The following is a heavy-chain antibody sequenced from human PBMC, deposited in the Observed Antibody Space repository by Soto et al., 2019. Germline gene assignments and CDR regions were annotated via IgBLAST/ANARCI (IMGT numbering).Heavy chain of an antibody. CDR1: GFTFSSYA. J-gene: IGHJ6*02. CDR2: ISGSGGAT. CDR3: AKFYGVDV. Sequence: HPGGSLRLSCAASGFTFSSYAMSWVRQASGKGLEWVSSISGSGGATYYADSVKGRFTISRDNSKNTLYLQMNSLRAEDSALYYCAKFYGVDVWGQGTTVTVSS. V-gene: IGHV3-23*01.